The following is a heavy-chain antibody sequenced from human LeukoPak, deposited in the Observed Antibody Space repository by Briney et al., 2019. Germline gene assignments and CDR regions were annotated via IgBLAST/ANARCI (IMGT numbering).Heavy chain of an antibody. Sequence: KPSETLSLTCTVSGGSISSYYWSWIRQPPGEGLQWIGYIYYSGSTNYNPSLKSRVTISVDTSKNQFSLKLSSVTAADTAVYYCARVAFVMTTVTTLYYFDYWGQGTLVTVSS. CDR3: ARVAFVMTTVTTLYYFDY. D-gene: IGHD4-17*01. CDR1: GGSISSYY. CDR2: IYYSGST. J-gene: IGHJ4*02. V-gene: IGHV4-59*01.